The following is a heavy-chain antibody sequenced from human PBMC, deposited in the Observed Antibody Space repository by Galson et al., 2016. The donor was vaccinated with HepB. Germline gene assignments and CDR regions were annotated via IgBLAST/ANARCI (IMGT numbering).Heavy chain of an antibody. CDR3: ARVRGYDSVGFHGMDV. J-gene: IGHJ6*02. V-gene: IGHV3-23*01. Sequence: SLRLSCAASGFFFSGRAMSWVRQAPGKGLEWVSGINNGAATTGYAASVKGRFTISRDNSKNTLYLQMNSLRTEDTAIYYCARVRGYDSVGFHGMDVWGQGTTVTVSS. D-gene: IGHD5-12*01. CDR1: GFFFSGRA. CDR2: INNGAATT.